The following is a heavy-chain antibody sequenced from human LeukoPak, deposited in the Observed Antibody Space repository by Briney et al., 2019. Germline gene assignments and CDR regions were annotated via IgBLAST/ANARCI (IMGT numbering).Heavy chain of an antibody. CDR1: GFTVSSNY. V-gene: IGHV3-53*01. D-gene: IGHD5-18*01. CDR3: AWLRDYYGMDV. CDR2: IYSGGST. Sequence: GGSLRLSCAASGFTVSSNYMSWVRQAPGKGLEWVSVIYSGGSTYYADSVKGRFTISRDNSKNTLYLQMNSLRAEDTAVYYCAWLRDYYGMDVWGQGTTVTVSS. J-gene: IGHJ6*02.